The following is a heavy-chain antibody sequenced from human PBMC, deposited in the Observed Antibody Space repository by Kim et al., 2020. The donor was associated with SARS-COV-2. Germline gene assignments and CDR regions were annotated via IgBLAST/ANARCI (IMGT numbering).Heavy chain of an antibody. CDR3: AKDRSGSGSYYPDY. Sequence: GGSLRLSCAASGFTFNDYAMSWVRQAPGKGLEWVSSISGSGDSTYYADSVKGRFTISRDSSKSTLYLQMNSLRAEDTAIYYCAKDRSGSGSYYPDYWGQGTLVTVSS. D-gene: IGHD3-10*01. J-gene: IGHJ4*02. V-gene: IGHV3-23*01. CDR2: ISGSGDST. CDR1: GFTFNDYA.